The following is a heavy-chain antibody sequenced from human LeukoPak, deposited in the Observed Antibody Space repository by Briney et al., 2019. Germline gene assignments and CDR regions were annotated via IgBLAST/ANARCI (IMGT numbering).Heavy chain of an antibody. D-gene: IGHD1-26*01. CDR2: TSYSEGT. V-gene: IGHV4-31*03. CDR3: ATADWESFYFDS. J-gene: IGHJ4*02. Sequence: SETLSLTCTVSGGSVSRGGYYWNWIRHHPGKGLEWIGVTSYSEGTYYNPSLMSRITISVDRSQNQFSLKMRDVTAADTAVYFCATADWESFYFDSWGQGALVAVSS. CDR1: GGSVSRGGYY.